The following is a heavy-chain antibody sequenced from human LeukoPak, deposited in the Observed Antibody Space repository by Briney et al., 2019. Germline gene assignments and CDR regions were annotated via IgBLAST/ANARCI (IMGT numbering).Heavy chain of an antibody. CDR2: ISSSSSYI. J-gene: IGHJ4*02. V-gene: IGHV3-21*01. CDR1: GFTFSSYS. D-gene: IGHD6-13*01. Sequence: GGSLRRSCAASGFTFSSYSMNWVRQAPGKGLEWVSSISSSSSYIYYADSVKGRFTISRGNAKNSLYLQMNSLRAEDTAVYYCARGSSWAFDYWGQGTLVTVSS. CDR3: ARGSSWAFDY.